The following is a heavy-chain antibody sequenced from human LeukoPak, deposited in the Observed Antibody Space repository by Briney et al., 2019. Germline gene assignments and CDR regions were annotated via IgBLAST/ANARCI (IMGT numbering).Heavy chain of an antibody. D-gene: IGHD3-22*01. CDR2: ISGSGGST. CDR1: GFTFSSYA. J-gene: IGHJ4*02. V-gene: IGHV3-23*01. Sequence: GGSLRLSCADSGFTFSSYAMSWVRQAPGKGLEWVSAISGSGGSTYYADSVKGRFTISRDNSKNTLYLQMNSLRGEDTAVYYCAKVRDYYDSSGYHYYFDYWGQGILVTVSS. CDR3: AKVRDYYDSSGYHYYFDY.